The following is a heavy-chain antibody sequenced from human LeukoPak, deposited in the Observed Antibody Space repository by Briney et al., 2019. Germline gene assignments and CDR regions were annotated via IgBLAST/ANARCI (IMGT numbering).Heavy chain of an antibody. CDR1: GYSISSGYS. V-gene: IGHV4-38-2*02. D-gene: IGHD3-10*01. Sequence: SETLSLTCTVSGYSISSGYSWGWIPQPPGKGLEWIGSIYHSGSTFYNPSFKSRVTISVDTSKNQFSLKLSSVTAADTAMFYCARGLGPGNWFDPWGQGTLVTVSS. J-gene: IGHJ5*02. CDR2: IYHSGST. CDR3: ARGLGPGNWFDP.